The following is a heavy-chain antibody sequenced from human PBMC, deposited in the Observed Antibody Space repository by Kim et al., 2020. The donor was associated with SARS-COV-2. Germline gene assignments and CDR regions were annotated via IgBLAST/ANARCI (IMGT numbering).Heavy chain of an antibody. CDR1: KFTVSKNY. CDR2: IYSDGST. Sequence: GGSLRLSCAASKFTVSKNYMTWVRQAPGKGLECVSVIYSDGSTSYADSVKSRFTISRHNSKNTLYLQMNSLRREDTAVYYCARGLMGLDVWGQGTTVTVSS. J-gene: IGHJ6*02. D-gene: IGHD3-16*01. V-gene: IGHV3-53*01. CDR3: ARGLMGLDV.